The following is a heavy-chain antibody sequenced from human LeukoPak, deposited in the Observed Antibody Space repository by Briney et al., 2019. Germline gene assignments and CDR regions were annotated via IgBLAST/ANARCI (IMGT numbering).Heavy chain of an antibody. Sequence: PSETLSLTCGVYGGSFSGYYWSWIRQPPGKGLEWIGEINRSGNTNYNPSLKSRVTISVDTSKNQFSLKLSSVTAADTAVYYCATNYYDSSGYIPDWGQGALVTVSS. CDR3: ATNYYDSSGYIPD. J-gene: IGHJ4*02. D-gene: IGHD3-22*01. CDR2: INRSGNT. V-gene: IGHV4-34*01. CDR1: GGSFSGYY.